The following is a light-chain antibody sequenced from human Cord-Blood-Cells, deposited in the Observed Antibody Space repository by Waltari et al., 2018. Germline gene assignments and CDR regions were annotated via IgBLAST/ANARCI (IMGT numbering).Light chain of an antibody. CDR1: QSISSY. J-gene: IGKJ2*01. CDR3: QQSYSTPYT. CDR2: AAS. V-gene: IGKV1-39*01. Sequence: DIQMTPSPSSLSASVCDRVNITCRASQSISSYLNWYQQKPGKAPKLLIYAASSLQSGVPSRFSGSGSGTDFTLTISSLQPEDFATYYCQQSYSTPYTFGQGTKLEIK.